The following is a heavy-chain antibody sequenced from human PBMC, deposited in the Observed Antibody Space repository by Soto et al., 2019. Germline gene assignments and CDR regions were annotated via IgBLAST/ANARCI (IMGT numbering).Heavy chain of an antibody. Sequence: SVKVSCKASGGTFSSYAISWVRQAPGQGLERMGGIIPIFGTANYAQKFQGRVTITADESTSTAYMELSSLRSEDTAVYYCARDSSYCSGGSCYGTNDAFDIWGQGTMVTVSS. CDR3: ARDSSYCSGGSCYGTNDAFDI. V-gene: IGHV1-69*13. CDR2: IIPIFGTA. J-gene: IGHJ3*02. CDR1: GGTFSSYA. D-gene: IGHD2-15*01.